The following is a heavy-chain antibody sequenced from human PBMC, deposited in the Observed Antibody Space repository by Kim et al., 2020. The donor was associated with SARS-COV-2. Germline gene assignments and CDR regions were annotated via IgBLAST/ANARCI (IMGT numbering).Heavy chain of an antibody. D-gene: IGHD2-2*01. J-gene: IGHJ4*02. CDR1: GFTFSHYA. Sequence: GGSLRLSCAASGFTFSHYAMSWVRQAPGKGPEWVSSISDSAGYIYYADSVKGRFTISRDNSKNTLYLQMNSLRAEDTAVYYCAKWREYCGSSTCFQDFDYWGQGTLVTVSS. CDR2: ISDSAGYI. V-gene: IGHV3-23*01. CDR3: AKWREYCGSSTCFQDFDY.